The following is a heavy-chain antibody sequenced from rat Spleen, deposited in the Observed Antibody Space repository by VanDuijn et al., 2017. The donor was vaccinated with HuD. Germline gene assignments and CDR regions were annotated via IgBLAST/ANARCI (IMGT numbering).Heavy chain of an antibody. D-gene: IGHD1-9*01. CDR2: ISTGGGNT. J-gene: IGHJ3*01. V-gene: IGHV5S23*01. Sequence: EVQLVESGGGLVQPGRSLKLSCAASGFTFSHYDMAWVRQAPTKGLEWIASISTGGGNTYYRDSVKGRFTISRDNAKNTQYLQMDSLRSEDTATYYCARPYYGYTSYNWFAYWSQGTLVTVSS. CDR3: ARPYYGYTSYNWFAY. CDR1: GFTFSHYD.